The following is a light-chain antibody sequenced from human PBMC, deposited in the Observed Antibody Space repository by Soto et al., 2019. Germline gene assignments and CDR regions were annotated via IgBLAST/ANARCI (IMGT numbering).Light chain of an antibody. J-gene: IGKJ5*01. Sequence: IVLTQSPATLSLSPGERATLSCRASQSISSNLAWYQQKRGQAPRLLIYDASNRATGVPGRFSGSGSGTDFTLTISSLEPEDFAVYYCQQRSNWPTFGQGTRLEIK. CDR3: QQRSNWPT. V-gene: IGKV3-11*01. CDR2: DAS. CDR1: QSISSN.